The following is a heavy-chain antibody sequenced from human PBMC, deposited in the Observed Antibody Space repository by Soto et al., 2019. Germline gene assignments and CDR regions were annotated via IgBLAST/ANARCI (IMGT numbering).Heavy chain of an antibody. CDR1: GYTFTSYD. CDR3: ARGSQWFVVTTD. D-gene: IGHD2-21*02. J-gene: IGHJ4*02. CDR2: MNPNSGDT. V-gene: IGHV1-8*01. Sequence: QVQLVQSGTEVKKPGASVKVSCKASGYTFTSYDINWVRQATGQGLEWMGWMNPNSGDTGCAQKFQGRVTMTRNTSISTAYMELSSLRSEDTAVYYFARGSQWFVVTTDWGQGTLVTVSS.